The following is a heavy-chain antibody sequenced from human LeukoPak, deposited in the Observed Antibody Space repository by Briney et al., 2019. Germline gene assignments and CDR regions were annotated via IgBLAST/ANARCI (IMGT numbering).Heavy chain of an antibody. CDR3: AKDPQTGRFSYYVDY. J-gene: IGHJ4*02. CDR1: GFTFSTYT. D-gene: IGHD3-10*01. V-gene: IGHV3-23*01. CDR2: IGGIVATT. Sequence: GGSLRLSCAASGFTFSTYTMSWGRQAPGGGLEWVSGIGGIVATTSYAKSVKGPFTISRENSKNTVYLQMHNLRPEDTAVYSCAKDPQTGRFSYYVDYWGQGTLVIVSS.